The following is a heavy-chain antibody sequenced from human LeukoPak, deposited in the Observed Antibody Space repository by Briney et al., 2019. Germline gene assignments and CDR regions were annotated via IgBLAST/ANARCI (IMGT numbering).Heavy chain of an antibody. CDR1: GFFFTSYA. CDR2: ISGSGGST. D-gene: IGHD2-2*01. J-gene: IGHJ5*02. V-gene: IGHV3-23*01. CDR3: AKDRDQLMLYPPRDLDP. Sequence: PGGSLRLSCAASGFFFTSYAMTWVRQTPGKGLEWVATISGSGGSTHYADSVKGRFTISRDNSKNTLYLQMNSLRAEDTAVYYCAKDRDQLMLYPPRDLDPWGQGTLVTVSS.